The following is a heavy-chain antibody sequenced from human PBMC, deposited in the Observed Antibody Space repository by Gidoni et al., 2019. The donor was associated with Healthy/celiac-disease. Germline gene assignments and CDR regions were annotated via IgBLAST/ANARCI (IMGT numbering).Heavy chain of an antibody. CDR1: GGSIRSSY. D-gene: IGHD3-3*01. CDR2: HYYSGST. J-gene: IGHJ4*02. Sequence: QVQLQESGPCLVKPSATLSLTCTVSGGSIRSSYWGWIRQPPGKGLEWIGYHYYSGSTNYNPTLKSRVTISVDTSKNQFSLKLSAVTAADTAVYYCARSGEYYDFWSGYYAPNYLDYWGQGTLVTVSS. CDR3: ARSGEYYDFWSGYYAPNYLDY. V-gene: IGHV4-59*01.